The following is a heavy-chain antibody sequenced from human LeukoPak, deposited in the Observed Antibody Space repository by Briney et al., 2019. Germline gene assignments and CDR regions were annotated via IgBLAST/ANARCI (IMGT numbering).Heavy chain of an antibody. CDR2: ISYDGSNK. CDR3: ARGDSSSDYYGMDV. D-gene: IGHD6-6*01. Sequence: PGGSLRLSCAASGFTFSSYAMHWVRQAPGKGLEWVAVISYDGSNKYYADSVKGRFTISRDNSKNTLYLQMNSLRAEDTAVYYCARGDSSSDYYGMDVWGQGTTVTVSS. J-gene: IGHJ6*02. V-gene: IGHV3-30-3*01. CDR1: GFTFSSYA.